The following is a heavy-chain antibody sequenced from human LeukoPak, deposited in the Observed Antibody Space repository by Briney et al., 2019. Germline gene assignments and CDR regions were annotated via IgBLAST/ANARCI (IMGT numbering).Heavy chain of an antibody. D-gene: IGHD3-10*01. J-gene: IGHJ4*02. CDR3: ARGDYYGSGTYYSFDY. Sequence: SETLSLTCTVSGGSISSGDYYWSWIRQPPGKGLEWIGHIYYSGSTYYNPSLRSRVTISVDTSKNQFSLKPSSVTAADTAVYYCARGDYYGSGTYYSFDYWGQGTLVTVSS. V-gene: IGHV4-30-4*01. CDR2: IYYSGST. CDR1: GGSISSGDYY.